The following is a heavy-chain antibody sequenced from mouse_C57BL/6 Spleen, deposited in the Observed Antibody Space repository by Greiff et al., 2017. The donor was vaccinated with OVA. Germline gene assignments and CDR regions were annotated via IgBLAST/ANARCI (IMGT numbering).Heavy chain of an antibody. J-gene: IGHJ1*03. CDR2: IHPSDSDT. Sequence: QVQLKQPGAELVKPGASVKVSCKASGYTFTSYWMHWVKQRPGQGLEWIGRIHPSDSDTNYNQKFKGKATITADTSSNTAYLQLSSLTSEDTAIYYCARIVATHWYFDVWGTGTTVTVSS. V-gene: IGHV1-74*01. CDR1: GYTFTSYW. D-gene: IGHD1-1*01. CDR3: ARIVATHWYFDV.